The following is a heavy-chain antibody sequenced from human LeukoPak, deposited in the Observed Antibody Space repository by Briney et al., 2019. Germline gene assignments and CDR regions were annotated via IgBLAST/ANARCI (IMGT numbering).Heavy chain of an antibody. CDR1: GDSISSSGYY. D-gene: IGHD1-26*01. CDR3: ARHRTSYYFDP. V-gene: IGHV4-39*01. J-gene: IGHJ5*02. Sequence: PSETLSLTCTVSGDSISSSGYYWGWIRQPPGKGLEWIGTIYYSGNTYYNPSLKSRVTISVDTSKNQFSLKLSSVTAADTAVYYCARHRTSYYFDPWGQGTLVTVSS. CDR2: IYYSGNT.